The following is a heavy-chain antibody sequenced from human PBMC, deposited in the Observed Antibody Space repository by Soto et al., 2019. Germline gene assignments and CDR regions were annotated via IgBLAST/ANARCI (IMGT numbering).Heavy chain of an antibody. CDR1: GFTFSSYA. V-gene: IGHV3-64*01. CDR2: ISSNGGST. Sequence: EVQLVESGGGLVQPGGSLRLSCAASGFTFSSYAMHWVRQAPGKGLEYVSAISSNGGSTYYANSVKGRFTISRDNSKNTLYLQMGSLRAEVLAVYYCARGPGYYFGYWGQGTLVTVSS. CDR3: ARGPGYYFGY. J-gene: IGHJ4*02.